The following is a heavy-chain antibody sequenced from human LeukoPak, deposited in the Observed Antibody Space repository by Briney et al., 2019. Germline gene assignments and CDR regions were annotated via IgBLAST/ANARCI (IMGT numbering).Heavy chain of an antibody. Sequence: GGSLRLSCASSGFTFSRYWMSWVRQAPGKGLEWVANIKQDGSEKYYVDSVKDRFTISRDNAKNSLYLQMKSLRAEDTAVYYCARDGLAAATLHWCFDLWGRGTLVTVSS. V-gene: IGHV3-7*01. CDR2: IKQDGSEK. CDR1: GFTFSRYW. CDR3: ARDGLAAATLHWCFDL. J-gene: IGHJ2*01. D-gene: IGHD6-25*01.